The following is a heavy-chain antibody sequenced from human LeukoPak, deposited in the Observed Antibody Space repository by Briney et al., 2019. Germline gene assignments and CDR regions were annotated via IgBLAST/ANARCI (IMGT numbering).Heavy chain of an antibody. Sequence: SVKVSCKASGGTFSSYAISWVRQAPGQGLEWMGRIIPILGIANYAQKFQGRVTITADKSTSTAYMELSSLRSEDTAVYYCARDRTVTGYYYYYGMDVWGQGTAVTVSS. CDR3: ARDRTVTGYYYYYGMDV. CDR1: GGTFSSYA. CDR2: IIPILGIA. D-gene: IGHD4-17*01. J-gene: IGHJ6*02. V-gene: IGHV1-69*04.